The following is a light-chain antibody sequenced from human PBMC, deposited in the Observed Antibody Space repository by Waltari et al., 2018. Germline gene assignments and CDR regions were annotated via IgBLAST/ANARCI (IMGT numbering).Light chain of an antibody. CDR3: QSYDSSNPVV. V-gene: IGLV6-57*04. Sequence: NFMLTQPHSVSESPGKTVTISCTRSSGSIASNYLQWYQQRPGSAPTTVIYEDHQRPSGVPDRFSGSIDSSSNSASLTISGLKTEDEGDYYCQSYDSSNPVVFGGGTKLTVL. CDR1: SGSIASNY. CDR2: EDH. J-gene: IGLJ2*01.